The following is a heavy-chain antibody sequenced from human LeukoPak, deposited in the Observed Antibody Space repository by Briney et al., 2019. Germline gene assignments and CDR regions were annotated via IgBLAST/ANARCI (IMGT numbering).Heavy chain of an antibody. V-gene: IGHV4-4*07. J-gene: IGHJ5*02. D-gene: IGHD1-26*01. CDR2: IYTSGST. CDR3: ASDPWEESWFDP. Sequence: PSETLSLTCTVSGGSISSYYWSWIRQPAGKGLEWIGRIYTSGSTNYNPSLKSRVTMSVDTSKNQFSLRLSSVTAADTAVYYCASDPWEESWFDPWGQGTLVTVSS. CDR1: GGSISSYY.